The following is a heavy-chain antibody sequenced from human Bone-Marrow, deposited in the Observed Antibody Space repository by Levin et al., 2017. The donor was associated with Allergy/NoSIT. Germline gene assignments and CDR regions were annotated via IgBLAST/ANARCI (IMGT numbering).Heavy chain of an antibody. D-gene: IGHD2-21*02. CDR3: TSVGTLTALYLD. CDR1: GITFKNAW. Sequence: GGSLRLSCEASGITFKNAWMTWVRQGPGKGLEWVGRIKSKSDGGTVDYGAPVKGRFTISRDDSKNPVYLQMNSLKTEDTAVYYCTSVGTLTALYLDWGQGTLVTVSS. V-gene: IGHV3-15*01. CDR2: IKSKSDGGTV. J-gene: IGHJ4*02.